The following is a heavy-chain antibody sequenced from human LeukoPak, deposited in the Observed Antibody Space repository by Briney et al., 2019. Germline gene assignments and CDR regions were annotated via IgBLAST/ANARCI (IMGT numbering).Heavy chain of an antibody. Sequence: PGGSLRLSCAASGFTFSNYYMSWIRQAPGKGLEWVSYISSSSSYTNYADSVKGRFTISRDNAKNSLYLQMNSLRAEDTAVYYCARDSVVPAAEGNWFDPWGQGTLVTVSS. J-gene: IGHJ5*02. CDR1: GFTFSNYY. CDR2: ISSSSSYT. D-gene: IGHD2-2*01. CDR3: ARDSVVPAAEGNWFDP. V-gene: IGHV3-11*06.